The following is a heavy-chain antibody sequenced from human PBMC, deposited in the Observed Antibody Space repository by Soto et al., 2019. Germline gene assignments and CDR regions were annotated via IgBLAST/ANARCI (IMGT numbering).Heavy chain of an antibody. CDR2: ISAYNGNT. Sequence: GASVKVSCKASGYTFTSYGISWVRQAPGQGLEWMGWISAYNGNTSYAQKLQGRVTMTTDTSTSTAYMELRSLRSDDTAVYYCARDGTAAAIDAFDIWGQGTMVTVSS. CDR1: GYTFTSYG. V-gene: IGHV1-18*01. D-gene: IGHD2-2*02. J-gene: IGHJ3*02. CDR3: ARDGTAAAIDAFDI.